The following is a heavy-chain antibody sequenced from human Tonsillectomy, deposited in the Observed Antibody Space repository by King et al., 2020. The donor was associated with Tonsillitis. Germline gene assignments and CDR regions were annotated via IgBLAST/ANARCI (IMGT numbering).Heavy chain of an antibody. Sequence: EVQLVESGGGLVKPGGPLRLSCAASGFTFSSYNMNWVRQAPGKGLEWVSFISSSGNYIHYADSVRGRFTISRDNAKNSLYLQMNSLRAEDTAVYYCAREGCSSSSCYHYGMDVWGHGTTVTVSS. CDR2: ISSSGNYI. CDR3: AREGCSSSSCYHYGMDV. D-gene: IGHD2-2*01. J-gene: IGHJ6*02. V-gene: IGHV3-21*01. CDR1: GFTFSSYN.